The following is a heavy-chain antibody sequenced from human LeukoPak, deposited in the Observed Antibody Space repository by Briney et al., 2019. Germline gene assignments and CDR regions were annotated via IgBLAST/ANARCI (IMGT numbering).Heavy chain of an antibody. Sequence: ASVKVSCQASGYTFNIYGIIWVRQAPGQGLEWVGWISTYNGNTNYAPNIQDRITMTTDTSTSTAYMELSSLRSEDTAVYYCARVAAEVVGVPGPIGFGWLRRDYYYMDVWGKGTTVTVSS. D-gene: IGHD2-2*02. CDR2: ISTYNGNT. CDR3: ARVAAEVVGVPGPIGFGWLRRDYYYMDV. J-gene: IGHJ6*03. CDR1: GYTFNIYG. V-gene: IGHV1-18*01.